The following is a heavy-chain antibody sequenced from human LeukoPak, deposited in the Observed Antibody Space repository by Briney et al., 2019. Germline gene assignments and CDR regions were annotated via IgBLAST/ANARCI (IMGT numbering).Heavy chain of an antibody. D-gene: IGHD6-6*01. J-gene: IGHJ4*02. CDR2: INPSGGST. Sequence: ASVKVSCKASGYTFTNYYIHWVRQAPRQGLEWTGIINPSGGSTSYAQKFQGRVTMTRDTSTSTVYMKLSSLRSEDTAVYYCAREGPYSDSSRSRFDYWGQGTLVTVSS. CDR1: GYTFTNYY. CDR3: AREGPYSDSSRSRFDY. V-gene: IGHV1-46*01.